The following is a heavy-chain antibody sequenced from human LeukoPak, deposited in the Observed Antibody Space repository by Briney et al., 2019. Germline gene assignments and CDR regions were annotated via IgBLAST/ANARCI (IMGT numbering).Heavy chain of an antibody. CDR1: GITVSTNY. CDR3: ARLHYDVLTGPFDY. J-gene: IGHJ4*02. V-gene: IGHV3-66*04. CDR2: IYSGGAT. Sequence: GGSLRLSCAASGITVSTNYMSWVRQAPGKGLEWVSIIYSGGATFYADSVKGRFTISRENSKNTLWLQMNSLRAEDTAVYYCARLHYDVLTGPFDYRGQGTLVTVSS. D-gene: IGHD3-9*01.